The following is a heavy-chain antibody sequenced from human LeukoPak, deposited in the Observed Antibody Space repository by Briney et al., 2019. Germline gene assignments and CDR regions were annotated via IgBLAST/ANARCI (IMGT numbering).Heavy chain of an antibody. CDR2: IYYSGST. CDR1: GGSISSSNW. V-gene: IGHV4-4*02. CDR3: ARDSTYVGGAFDI. J-gene: IGHJ3*02. D-gene: IGHD2/OR15-2a*01. Sequence: PSGTLSLTCAVSGGSISSSNWWSWVRQHPGKGLEWIGYIYYSGSTYYNPSLKSRVTISVDTSKNQFSLKLSSVTAADTAVYYCARDSTYVGGAFDIWGQGTMVTVSS.